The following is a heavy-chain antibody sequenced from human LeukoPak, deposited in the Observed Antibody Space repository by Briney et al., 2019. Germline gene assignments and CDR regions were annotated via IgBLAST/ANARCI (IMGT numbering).Heavy chain of an antibody. CDR1: GFPFGDYA. J-gene: IGHJ4*02. CDR2: ISCDSISF. V-gene: IGHV3-9*01. CDR3: AKDYNEYGYNHFDS. Sequence: GGSLRLSCGASGFPFGDYAMHWVRHVPGKGLEWVSGISCDSISFIYADSVQGRFAISRDNGKNSLYLQMNNLRTEDTGVYFCAKDYNEYGYNHFDSWGQGILVTVSS. D-gene: IGHD5-24*01.